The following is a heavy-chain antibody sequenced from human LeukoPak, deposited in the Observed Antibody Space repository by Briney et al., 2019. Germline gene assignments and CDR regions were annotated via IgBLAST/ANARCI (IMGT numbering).Heavy chain of an antibody. J-gene: IGHJ4*01. V-gene: IGHV4-34*01. CDR1: GGSFSGYH. D-gene: IGHD6-13*01. CDR2: INHSGST. Sequence: SETLSLTCAVYGGSFSGYHWSWIRQPPGKGLEWIGEINHSGSTNYNPSLKSRVTISVDTSKNQFSLKLSSVTAADTAVYYCARGGAYSSSWYSSSVTRKGPFDYWGQEPWSPSPQ. CDR3: ARGGAYSSSWYSSSVTRKGPFDY.